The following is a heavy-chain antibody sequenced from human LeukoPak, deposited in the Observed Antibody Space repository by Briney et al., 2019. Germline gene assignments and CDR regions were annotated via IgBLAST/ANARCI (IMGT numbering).Heavy chain of an antibody. Sequence: GASVKVSCKASGYTFAGYYMHWVRQAPGQGLEWMGWINPNSGGTNYAQKFQGRVTMTRDTSISTAYMELSRLRSDDTAVYYCARAIVKNSYGFSHPLYFDYWGQGTLVTVSS. CDR2: INPNSGGT. CDR1: GYTFAGYY. V-gene: IGHV1-2*02. D-gene: IGHD5-18*01. CDR3: ARAIVKNSYGFSHPLYFDY. J-gene: IGHJ4*02.